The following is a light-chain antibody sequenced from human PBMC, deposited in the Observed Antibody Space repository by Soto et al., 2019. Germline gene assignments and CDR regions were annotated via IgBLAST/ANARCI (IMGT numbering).Light chain of an antibody. V-gene: IGKV1-39*01. CDR1: QSVTTY. CDR2: AAS. J-gene: IGKJ4*01. CDR3: QQSFSDPPLS. Sequence: DIQLTQSPSSLSASVGGRVTITCRASQSVTTYLNWYQQKPGKAPKLLISAASSLRDGVPSRFSGSGSGTVFTLTINSLHPEDFATYYCQQSFSDPPLSFGGGTRVEVK.